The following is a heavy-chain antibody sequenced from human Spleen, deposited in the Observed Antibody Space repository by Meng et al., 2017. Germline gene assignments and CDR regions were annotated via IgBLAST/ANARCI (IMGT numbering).Heavy chain of an antibody. CDR1: GGSFSGYN. CDR2: IDHSGGT. CDR3: ARVVYGFRYFDY. D-gene: IGHD3-10*01. J-gene: IGHJ4*02. Sequence: QVQLQQWGAGLLKPSETLSLTCAVYGGSFSGYNWSWIRQPPGKGLEWIGEIDHSGGTNYNPSLKSRVTISVDTSKNQFSLQLNSVTPEDTAVYYCARVVYGFRYFDYWGQGTLVTVSS. V-gene: IGHV4-34*01.